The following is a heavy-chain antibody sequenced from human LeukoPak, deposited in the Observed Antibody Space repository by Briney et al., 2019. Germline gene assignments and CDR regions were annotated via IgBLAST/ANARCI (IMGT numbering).Heavy chain of an antibody. Sequence: SETLSLTCTVSGGSISSSSYYWGWIRQPPGKGLEWIGSIYYSGSTYYNPSLKSRVTISVDTSKNQFSLKLSSVTAADTAVYYCARVTPPLYYYDSSLYFDYWGQGTLVTVSS. CDR2: IYYSGST. J-gene: IGHJ4*02. D-gene: IGHD3-22*01. V-gene: IGHV4-39*07. CDR1: GGSISSSSYY. CDR3: ARVTPPLYYYDSSLYFDY.